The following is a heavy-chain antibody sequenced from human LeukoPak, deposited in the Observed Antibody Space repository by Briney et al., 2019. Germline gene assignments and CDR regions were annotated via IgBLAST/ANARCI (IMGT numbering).Heavy chain of an antibody. Sequence: PGGSLRLSCAASGFTVSSNYMSWVRQAPGKGLEWVSIIYSGGSTYYADSVKGRFTISGDNSKNTLYLQMNSLRAEDTAVYYCARAIRGVNNVWGQGTTVTVSS. D-gene: IGHD3-10*01. CDR1: GFTVSSNY. J-gene: IGHJ6*02. CDR3: ARAIRGVNNV. CDR2: IYSGGST. V-gene: IGHV3-53*01.